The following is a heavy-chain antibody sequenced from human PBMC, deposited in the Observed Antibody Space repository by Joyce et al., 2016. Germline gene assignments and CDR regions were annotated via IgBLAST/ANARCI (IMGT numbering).Heavy chain of an antibody. Sequence: EMQLEESGGTLVHPGGSLRLSCKASHSLSNKFVMAWVRQAPGKGLEWVSEIGASGSGIYYADSVKGRFSISRDNSNNMKYLQMTSLQIEDTATYFCARAMTAVVAYTLRDGFDVWGQGTLVAVSS. J-gene: IGHJ3*01. D-gene: IGHD2-15*01. V-gene: IGHV3-23*04. CDR1: HSLSNKFV. CDR2: IGASGSGI. CDR3: ARAMTAVVAYTLRDGFDV.